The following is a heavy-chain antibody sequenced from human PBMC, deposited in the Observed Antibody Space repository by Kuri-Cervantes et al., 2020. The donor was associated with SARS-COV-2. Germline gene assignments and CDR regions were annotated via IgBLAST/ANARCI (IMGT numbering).Heavy chain of an antibody. CDR1: GFTFSSYA. CDR3: AKGTRSSGYYCGLDF. V-gene: IGHV3-23*01. D-gene: IGHD3-22*01. CDR2: ISGSGGRT. J-gene: IGHJ4*02. Sequence: GECLRLSCAASGFTFSSYAMSWVRQAPGNGLEWVSTISGSGGRTYYADSVKGRFTISRDNSKNTLYLQMTSLRGDDTAVYYCAKGTRSSGYYCGLDFWGQGTLVTDSS.